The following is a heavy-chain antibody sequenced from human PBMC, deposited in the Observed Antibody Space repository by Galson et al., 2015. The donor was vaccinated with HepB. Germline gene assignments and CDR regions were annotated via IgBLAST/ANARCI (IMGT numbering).Heavy chain of an antibody. CDR2: ISYDGSNK. D-gene: IGHD6-19*01. Sequence: SLRLSCAASGFTFSSYAMHWVRQAPGKGLEWVAVISYDGSNKYYADSVKGRFTISRDNSKNTLYLQMNSLRAEDTAVYYCARGGRAVAGHGMDVWGQGTTVTVSS. CDR1: GFTFSSYA. J-gene: IGHJ6*02. CDR3: ARGGRAVAGHGMDV. V-gene: IGHV3-30*04.